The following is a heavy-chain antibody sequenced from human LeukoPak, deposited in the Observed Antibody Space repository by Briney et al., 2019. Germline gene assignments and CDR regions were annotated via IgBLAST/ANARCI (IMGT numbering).Heavy chain of an antibody. CDR3: AKDRNDTQKGLYYFDY. CDR2: ISYDGSNK. J-gene: IGHJ4*02. D-gene: IGHD3-22*01. Sequence: HPGGSLRLSCAASGFTFSSYGMHWVRQAPGKGLEWVAVISYDGSNKYYADSVKGRFTISRDNSKNTLYLQMNSLTAEDTAVYYCAKDRNDTQKGLYYFDYWGQGTLVTVSS. V-gene: IGHV3-30*18. CDR1: GFTFSSYG.